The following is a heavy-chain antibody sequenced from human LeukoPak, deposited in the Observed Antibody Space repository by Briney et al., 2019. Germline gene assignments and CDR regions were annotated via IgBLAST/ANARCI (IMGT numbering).Heavy chain of an antibody. D-gene: IGHD3-3*01. CDR2: MSPSGST. CDR1: SGSFRGYY. Sequence: PSETLSLTCAMSSGSFRGYYWSWIRRSPGKGLEWIGEMSPSGSTKYNPSLKSRVSISEDTSKNLLFLKLTSVTAADTAEYFCARVRHDPLEYYYYIDVWGTGTTVAVSS. J-gene: IGHJ6*03. V-gene: IGHV4-34*01. CDR3: ARVRHDPLEYYYYIDV.